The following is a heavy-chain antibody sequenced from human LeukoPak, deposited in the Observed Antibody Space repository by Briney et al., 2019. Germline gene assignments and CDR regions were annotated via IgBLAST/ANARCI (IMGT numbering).Heavy chain of an antibody. J-gene: IGHJ4*02. CDR2: TYYRSTWYN. CDR1: GDSVSSNSVT. Sequence: KGSQTLSLTCAISGDSVSSNSVTWNWIRQSPSRGLEWLGRTYYRSTWYNDYAVSVRGRITVNPDTSKNQFSLHLNSVTPEDTAVYYCSREVAYCGDDCYSAEFDYWGQGILVTVSS. V-gene: IGHV6-1*01. D-gene: IGHD2-21*02. CDR3: SREVAYCGDDCYSAEFDY.